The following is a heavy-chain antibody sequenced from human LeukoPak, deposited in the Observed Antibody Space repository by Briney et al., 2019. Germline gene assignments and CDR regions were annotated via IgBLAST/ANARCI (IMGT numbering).Heavy chain of an antibody. Sequence: AMXGXXXAPGKGLEVVSAIRGSGPSTYYADSVKGRFTISRDNSKNALYLQMNSLRAEDTAVYYCAEDSLTMMQFDYWGQGTLVTVSS. CDR1: A. J-gene: IGHJ4*02. CDR3: AEDSLTMMQFDY. V-gene: IGHV3-23*01. CDR2: IRGSGPST. D-gene: IGHD3-22*01.